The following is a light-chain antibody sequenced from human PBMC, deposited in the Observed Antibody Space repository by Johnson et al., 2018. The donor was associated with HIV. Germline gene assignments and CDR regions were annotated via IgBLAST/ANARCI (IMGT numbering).Light chain of an antibody. V-gene: IGLV1-51*01. CDR1: SSNIGNNY. CDR3: GTWDSSLSAGV. CDR2: DNN. Sequence: QSVLTQPPSVSAAPGQKVTISCSGSSSNIGNNYVSWYQQLPGTAPKLLIYDNNKRPSGIPDRFSGSKSCTSATLGITGLQTGDEADYYCGTWDSSLSAGVFGTGAKVPVL. J-gene: IGLJ1*01.